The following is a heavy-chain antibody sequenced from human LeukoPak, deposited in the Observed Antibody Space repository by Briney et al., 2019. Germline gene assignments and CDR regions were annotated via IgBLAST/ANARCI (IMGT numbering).Heavy chain of an antibody. J-gene: IGHJ5*02. CDR1: GGSISSSSYY. D-gene: IGHD4-17*01. Sequence: SETLSLTCTVSGGSISSSSYYWGWIRQPPGKGLEWIGSIYYSGNTYYNPSLKSRVTISVDTSKNQFSLKLSSVTAADTAVYYCARDAADYGRWFDPWGEGTLVTVSS. CDR2: IYYSGNT. V-gene: IGHV4-39*07. CDR3: ARDAADYGRWFDP.